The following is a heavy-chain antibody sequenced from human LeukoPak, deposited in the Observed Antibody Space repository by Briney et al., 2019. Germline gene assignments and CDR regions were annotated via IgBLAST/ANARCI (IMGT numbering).Heavy chain of an antibody. CDR1: GFTFSNAW. CDR3: TTARGSSSWYPHYYYGMDV. CDR2: IESKTDGGTT. J-gene: IGHJ6*02. D-gene: IGHD6-13*01. Sequence: GGSLRLSCAASGFTFSNAWMSWARQAPGKGLEWVGRIESKTDGGTTDYAAPVKGRFTISRDDSKNTLYLQMNSLKTEDTAVYYCTTARGSSSWYPHYYYGMDVWGQGTTVTVSS. V-gene: IGHV3-15*04.